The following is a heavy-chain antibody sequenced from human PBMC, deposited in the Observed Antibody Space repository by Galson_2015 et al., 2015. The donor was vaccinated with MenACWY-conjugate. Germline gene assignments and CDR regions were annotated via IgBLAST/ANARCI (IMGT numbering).Heavy chain of an antibody. D-gene: IGHD2-2*01. CDR1: GYPFTAYF. CDR2: IDPKSGGA. J-gene: IGHJ4*02. Sequence: SVKVSCKASGYPFTAYFIHWVRQAPGQGLQWMGWIDPKSGGANYAQNFQVRVTMTRDTSISTAYMDLSSLRSDDTAVYYCTRDRHPPSAPFDYWGQGTL. V-gene: IGHV1-2*02. CDR3: TRDRHPPSAPFDY.